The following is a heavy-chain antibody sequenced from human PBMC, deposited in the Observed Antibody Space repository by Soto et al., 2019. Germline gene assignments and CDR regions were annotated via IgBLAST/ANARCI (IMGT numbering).Heavy chain of an antibody. Sequence: QVQLVQSGAEVKKPGASVKVSCKASGYTFTSYDIHWVRQATGQGLEWMGWMNPNSGYAQKFQGRVTMTRNTSISTAYMELSRLRSEDTAVYYCARGVSSGPWGQGTLVTVSS. CDR1: GYTFTSYD. CDR3: ARGVSSGP. V-gene: IGHV1-8*01. J-gene: IGHJ5*02. CDR2: MNPNS.